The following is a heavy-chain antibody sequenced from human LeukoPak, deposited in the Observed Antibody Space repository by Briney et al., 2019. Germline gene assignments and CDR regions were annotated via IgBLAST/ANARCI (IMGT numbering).Heavy chain of an antibody. D-gene: IGHD2-8*01. CDR2: ISPNSGGT. V-gene: IGHV1-2*02. J-gene: IGHJ4*02. CDR1: GYTFTDYS. Sequence: ASVKVSCKASGYTFTDYSIHWVRQAPGQGLEWMGWISPNSGGTNYAQKFQGRVTMTRDTSISTAYMELSRLRSDDTAVYYCARDRGLMVYATNFIDYWGQGTLVTVSS. CDR3: ARDRGLMVYATNFIDY.